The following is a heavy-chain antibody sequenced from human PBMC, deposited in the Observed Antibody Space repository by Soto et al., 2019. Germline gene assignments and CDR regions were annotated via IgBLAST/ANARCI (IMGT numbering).Heavy chain of an antibody. V-gene: IGHV4-59*01. CDR3: ARSMYSTSAQLYYGMDV. CDR1: GGSISSNY. CDR2: VYNSGST. D-gene: IGHD6-6*01. Sequence: KPSETLSLTCTVSGGSISSNYWTWIRQPPGKGLEWIGYVYNSGSTNYNPSLKSRVTISEDTSKSQFSLKVNSMTAADTAVYYCARSMYSTSAQLYYGMDVWGQGTTVTVSS. J-gene: IGHJ6*02.